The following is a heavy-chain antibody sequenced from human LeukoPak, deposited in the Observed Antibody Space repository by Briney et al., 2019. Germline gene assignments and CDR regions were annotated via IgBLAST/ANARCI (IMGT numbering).Heavy chain of an antibody. D-gene: IGHD6-13*01. V-gene: IGHV3-9*01. CDR3: VKDRSSSWYSFDY. J-gene: IGHJ4*02. Sequence: GGSLRLSCTASGFTFDDYAMHWVRQALGKGLEWVSGVDWNSGSVDYADSVKGRFTISRDNAKNSLYLQMNSLRPEDTALYYCVKDRSSSWYSFDYWGQGILVTVPS. CDR2: VDWNSGSV. CDR1: GFTFDDYA.